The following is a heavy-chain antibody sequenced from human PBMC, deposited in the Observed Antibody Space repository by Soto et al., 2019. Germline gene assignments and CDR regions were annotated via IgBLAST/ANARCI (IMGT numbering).Heavy chain of an antibody. D-gene: IGHD6-13*01. CDR2: INPNSGGT. CDR3: AREVAAVGTTHAGWFEP. J-gene: IGHJ5*02. V-gene: IGHV1-2*02. Sequence: ASVKVSCKAAGYTFTGYYMHWVRQAPGQGLEWMGWINPNSGGTNYAQKFQGRVTMTRDTSISTAYMELSRLRSDDTAVYYCAREVAAVGTTHAGWFEPWGQGTVVTFSS. CDR1: GYTFTGYY.